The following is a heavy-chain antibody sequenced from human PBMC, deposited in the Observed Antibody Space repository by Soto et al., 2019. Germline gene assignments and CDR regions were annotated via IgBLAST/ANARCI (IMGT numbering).Heavy chain of an antibody. D-gene: IGHD2-2*01. CDR1: GGSISSSSYS. CDR2: IYYSGST. V-gene: IGHV4-39*01. J-gene: IGHJ6*02. CDR3: GRQPGHCGSTTCFGYYSVDV. Sequence: QLQLQESGPRLVKPSETLSLTCSVSGGSISSSSYSWGWIRQPPGKGLEWIGTIYYSGSTHYNPSLGGRGAISAGTPNNQLSLRLSSVTAADTAVYYCGRQPGHCGSTTCFGYYSVDVWGQGTTVTVS.